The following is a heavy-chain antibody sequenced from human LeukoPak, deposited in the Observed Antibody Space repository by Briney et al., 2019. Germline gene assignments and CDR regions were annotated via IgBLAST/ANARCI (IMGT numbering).Heavy chain of an antibody. CDR3: AREEWELRAAYFDY. D-gene: IGHD1-26*01. CDR2: ISGSSTNI. J-gene: IGHJ4*02. CDR1: GFTFSSYS. Sequence: PGGSLRLSCAASGFTFSSYSTSWVRQAPGTGLEWVSYISGSSTNIYYADSVKGRFTISRDNAKNSLYLQMNSLRAEDTAVYYCAREEWELRAAYFDYWGQGALVTVSS. V-gene: IGHV3-48*04.